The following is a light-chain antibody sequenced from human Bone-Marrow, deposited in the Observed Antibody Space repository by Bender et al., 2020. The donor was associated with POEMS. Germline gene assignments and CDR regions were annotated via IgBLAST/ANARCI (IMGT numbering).Light chain of an antibody. CDR2: EGD. CDR3: CSYSGPWV. V-gene: IGLV2-23*01. Sequence: QSAVTQPASVSGSPGQSITISCAGVGGLLVSWFQHHPGKAPKLMIYEGDKRPSGVSDRFSGSMSGKTASLTISGLQAEDEADYYCCSYSGPWVFGGGTKLTVL. CDR1: GGLL. J-gene: IGLJ3*02.